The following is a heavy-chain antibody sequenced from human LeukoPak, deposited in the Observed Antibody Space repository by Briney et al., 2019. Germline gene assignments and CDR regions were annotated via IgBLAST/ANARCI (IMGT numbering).Heavy chain of an antibody. V-gene: IGHV3-11*04. CDR1: RFTFSDYY. CDR2: ITSSGSTI. Sequence: PGGSLRLSCAASRFTFSDYYMSWIRQAPGKGLEWVSYITSSGSTIYYADSVKGRFTISRDNAKNSLYLQMNSLRAEDTAVYYCASPYCSSTSCSTLHDFWGQGTLVTISS. J-gene: IGHJ4*02. CDR3: ASPYCSSTSCSTLHDF. D-gene: IGHD2-2*01.